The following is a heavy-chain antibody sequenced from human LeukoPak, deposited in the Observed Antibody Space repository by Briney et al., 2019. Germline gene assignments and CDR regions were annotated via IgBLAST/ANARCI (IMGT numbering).Heavy chain of an antibody. CDR2: ISYDGSNK. D-gene: IGHD6-19*01. CDR1: GFTFCSYA. CDR3: AREGSIAVAGTFDY. J-gene: IGHJ4*02. Sequence: PGRSLRLSCAASGFTFCSYAMHWVRQAPGKGLEWVAVISYDGSNKYYADSVKGRFTISRDNSKNTLYLQMNSLRAEDTAVYYCAREGSIAVAGTFDYWGQGTLVTVSS. V-gene: IGHV3-30*04.